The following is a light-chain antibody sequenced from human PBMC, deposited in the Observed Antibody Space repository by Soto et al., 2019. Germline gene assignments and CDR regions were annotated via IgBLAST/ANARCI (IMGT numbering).Light chain of an antibody. V-gene: IGLV1-40*01. CDR1: SSNIGAGYD. CDR2: GSS. Sequence: QSVLTQPPSVSGAPGQRVTISCTGSSSNIGAGYDVHWYQQLPGTAPKLLIYGSSNRPSGVPDRFSGSKSGSTASLTISGLQAEDEAEYYCCSYVGATTYVFGSGTKVTVL. CDR3: CSYVGATTYV. J-gene: IGLJ1*01.